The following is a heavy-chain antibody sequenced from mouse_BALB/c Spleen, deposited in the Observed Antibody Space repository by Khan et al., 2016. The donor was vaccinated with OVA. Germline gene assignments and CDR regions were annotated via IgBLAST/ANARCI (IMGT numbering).Heavy chain of an antibody. CDR3: GRDYVSNHAMDD. V-gene: IGHV1-76*01. Sequence: VQLQESGAELVRPGASVKLSCKTSGYIFTSYWIHWVKQRSGQGLEWIARIYPGSGSIYYNERFKGKAIMTADKSSTTAYMQLSSLKSEDSAVYFCGRDYVSNHAMDDGGQGTSVTVSS. CDR2: IYPGSGSI. CDR1: GYIFTSYW. D-gene: IGHD1-1*01. J-gene: IGHJ4*01.